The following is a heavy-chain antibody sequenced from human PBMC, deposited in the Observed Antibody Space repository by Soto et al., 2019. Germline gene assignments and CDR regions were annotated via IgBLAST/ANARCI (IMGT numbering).Heavy chain of an antibody. D-gene: IGHD3-22*01. V-gene: IGHV3-23*01. Sequence: EVQLLESGGGLVQPGGSLRLSCEASGFTFSAYAMSWVRQAPGKGLEWVSALTDNGGGTYYADSVKGRFTVARDNFKKTLYLQMTSLRAEDTAIDYCARVVVPPSSGYYFDYWGQGALVTVSS. CDR1: GFTFSAYA. J-gene: IGHJ4*02. CDR2: LTDNGGGT. CDR3: ARVVVPPSSGYYFDY.